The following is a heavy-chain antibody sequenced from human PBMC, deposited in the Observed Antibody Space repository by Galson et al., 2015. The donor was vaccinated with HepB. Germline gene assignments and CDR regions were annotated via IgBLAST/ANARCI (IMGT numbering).Heavy chain of an antibody. V-gene: IGHV1-46*03. CDR2: INPSGGST. J-gene: IGHJ6*02. CDR1: GYTFTSYY. D-gene: IGHD6-13*01. Sequence: SVKVSCKASGYTFTSYYMHWVRQAPGQGLEWMGIINPSGGSTSYAQKFQGRVTMTRDTSTSTVYMELSSLRSEDTAVYYCARDHSSSWYAANYGMDVWGQGTTVTVSS. CDR3: ARDHSSSWYAANYGMDV.